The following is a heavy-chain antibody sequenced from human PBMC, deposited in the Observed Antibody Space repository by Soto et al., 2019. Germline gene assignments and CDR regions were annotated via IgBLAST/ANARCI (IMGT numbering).Heavy chain of an antibody. CDR3: ARMGDVPYYYYGMDV. CDR1: GYTFTRSG. V-gene: IGHV1-18*01. Sequence: QVQLVQSGAEVKKPGASVKVSCKASGYTFTRSGISWVRQAPGQGLEWMGWINGYNGNTNYTQKMQGRVTMTTDTPTCTAYMEMRSLRSDDTAVYDCARMGDVPYYYYGMDVWGQGTTVIVSS. D-gene: IGHD3-16*01. J-gene: IGHJ6*02. CDR2: INGYNGNT.